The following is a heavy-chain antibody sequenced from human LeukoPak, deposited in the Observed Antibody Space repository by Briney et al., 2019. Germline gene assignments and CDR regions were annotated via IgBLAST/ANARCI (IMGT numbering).Heavy chain of an antibody. CDR1: GFIFSSYV. CDR2: SGSGGST. D-gene: IGHD1-26*01. Sequence: GGSLRLSCAVSGFIFSSYVMSWARQAPGKGLEWVSVSGSGGSTYYADSVKGRFTISRDNSKNTLYLQMNSLRAEDTAVYYCAKGDYSGSYYFDYWGQGTLVTVSS. V-gene: IGHV3-23*01. CDR3: AKGDYSGSYYFDY. J-gene: IGHJ4*02.